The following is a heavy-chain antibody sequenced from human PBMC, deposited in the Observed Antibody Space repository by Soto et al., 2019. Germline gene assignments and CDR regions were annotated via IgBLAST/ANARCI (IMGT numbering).Heavy chain of an antibody. V-gene: IGHV4-30-2*01. CDR3: ASGSHVPHY. J-gene: IGHJ4*02. Sequence: QLQLQESGSGLGKPSQTLSLTCAVSGGSISRGGYSWSWIRQPPGKGLEWIGYIAHSGSTYYNPSLKSRVTISVDRSKNQFSLKLSSVTAADTAVYYCASGSHVPHYWGQGTLVTVSS. CDR2: IAHSGST. CDR1: GGSISRGGYS. D-gene: IGHD6-6*01.